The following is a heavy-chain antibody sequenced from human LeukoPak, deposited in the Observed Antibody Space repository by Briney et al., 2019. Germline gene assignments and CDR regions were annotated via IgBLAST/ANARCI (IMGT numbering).Heavy chain of an antibody. CDR3: ARDPYSGYYGAYYYYYMDV. D-gene: IGHD5-12*01. CDR2: IFPSGGEI. CDR1: GFTFSTFA. J-gene: IGHJ6*03. V-gene: IGHV3-23*01. Sequence: GGSLRLSCAASGFTFSTFAMIWVRQPPGKGLEWVSSIFPSGGEIHYADSVRGRFTISRDNSKSTLSLQMNSLRAEDAALYFCARDPYSGYYGAYYYYYMDVWGKGTTVTISS.